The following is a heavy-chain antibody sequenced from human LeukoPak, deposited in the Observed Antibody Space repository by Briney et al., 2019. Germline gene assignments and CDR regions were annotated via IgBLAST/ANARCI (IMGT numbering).Heavy chain of an antibody. CDR2: IYYSGST. Sequence: SETLSLTCTVSGGSVSSGSYYWGWIRQPPGKGLEWIGNIYYSGSTYYNPSLKTRVTISVDTSKNQFSLKLSSVTAADTTVYYCATIAVTGGFDYWGQGTLVTVSS. CDR1: GGSVSSGSYY. D-gene: IGHD6-19*01. V-gene: IGHV4-39*01. J-gene: IGHJ4*02. CDR3: ATIAVTGGFDY.